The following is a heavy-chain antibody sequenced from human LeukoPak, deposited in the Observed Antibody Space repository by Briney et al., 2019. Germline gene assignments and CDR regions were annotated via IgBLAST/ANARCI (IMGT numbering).Heavy chain of an antibody. J-gene: IGHJ4*02. Sequence: GGSLRLSCAASGFTFSSYSMNWVRQAPGKGLEWVSSISSSDTYIYHADSVKGRFTISRDNAKNSLYLQMNSLRAEDTAVYYCARGGNWELRYFDYWGQGTLVTVSS. V-gene: IGHV3-21*01. CDR2: ISSSDTYI. CDR1: GFTFSSYS. D-gene: IGHD1-26*01. CDR3: ARGGNWELRYFDY.